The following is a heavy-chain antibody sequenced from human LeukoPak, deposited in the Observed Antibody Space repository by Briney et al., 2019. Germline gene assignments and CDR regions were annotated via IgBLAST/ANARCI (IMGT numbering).Heavy chain of an antibody. D-gene: IGHD3-10*02. CDR3: AELGITMIGGV. V-gene: IGHV3-48*04. CDR2: ISSSGSTI. J-gene: IGHJ6*04. Sequence: GGSLRLSCAGSGFTFSSYSMNWVRQAPGKGLEWVSYISSSGSTIYYADSVKGRFTISRDNAKNSLYLQMNSLRAEDTAVYYCAELGITMIGGVWGKGTTVTISS. CDR1: GFTFSSYS.